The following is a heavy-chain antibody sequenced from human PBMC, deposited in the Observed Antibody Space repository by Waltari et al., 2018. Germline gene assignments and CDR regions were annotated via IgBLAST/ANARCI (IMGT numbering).Heavy chain of an antibody. Sequence: QVQLQQWGAGLLKPSETLSLTFSVYGGSLSGYSLIWIRQPPGEGLEWIGEINHSGSTNYNPSLKSRVTISEDTSKNQFSLKLRSVTAADTAVYYCARNDYRGNDRFDYWGQGTLVTVSS. CDR2: INHSGST. D-gene: IGHD4-17*01. CDR3: ARNDYRGNDRFDY. J-gene: IGHJ4*02. CDR1: GGSLSGYS. V-gene: IGHV4-34*01.